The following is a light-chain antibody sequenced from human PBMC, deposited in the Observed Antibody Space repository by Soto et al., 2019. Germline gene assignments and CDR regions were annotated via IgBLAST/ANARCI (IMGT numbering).Light chain of an antibody. J-gene: IGLJ2*01. CDR2: AVT. CDR3: CSYTRSSTLV. V-gene: IGLV2-14*03. CDR1: NNDVGGFHY. Sequence: QSALTQPGSVSGSPGQSITISCTGTNNDVGGFHYVSWYQQDPGKAPKLMIYAVTNRPSGVSDRFSGSKSGNTASLTISGLQAEDEADYYCCSYTRSSTLVFGGGTKLTVL.